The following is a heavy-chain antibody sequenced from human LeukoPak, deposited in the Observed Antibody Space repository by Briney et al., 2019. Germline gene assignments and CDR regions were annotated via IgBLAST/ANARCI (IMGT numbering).Heavy chain of an antibody. J-gene: IGHJ3*02. D-gene: IGHD1-26*01. Sequence: GGSLRLSCGAPGFTFSSYGMHWVRQAPGKGLEWVAFIRNDGRNKYYADSVKGRFTISRDNSKNTLYLQMNSLRAEDTAVYYCARGGSYLSAFDIWGQGTMVTVSS. CDR1: GFTFSSYG. V-gene: IGHV3-30*02. CDR3: ARGGSYLSAFDI. CDR2: IRNDGRNK.